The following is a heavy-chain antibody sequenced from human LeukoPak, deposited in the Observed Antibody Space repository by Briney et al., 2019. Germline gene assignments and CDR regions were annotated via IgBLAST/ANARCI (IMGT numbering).Heavy chain of an antibody. CDR2: INPNSGGT. CDR1: GYTFTGYY. V-gene: IGHV1-2*02. CDR3: ARAHNYGDYAAY. Sequence: ASVKVSCKASGYTFTGYYMHWVRQAPGQGLEWMGWINPNSGGTNYAQKFQGRVTMTRDTSISTAYMELSRLRSDDMAVYYCARAHNYGDYAAYWGQGTLVTVSS. D-gene: IGHD4-17*01. J-gene: IGHJ4*02.